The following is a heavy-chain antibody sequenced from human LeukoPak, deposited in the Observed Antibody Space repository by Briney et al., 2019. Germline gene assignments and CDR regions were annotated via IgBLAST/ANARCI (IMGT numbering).Heavy chain of an antibody. J-gene: IGHJ5*02. Sequence: GTSLRLSCAASGFTFSTYGMHWVRQAPGKGLEWVAVSWYDGSNKYYVDSVKSRFTLSRDNSKNTLYLQMNSLRAEDTAVYYCARSGSYFGYNWSDPWGQGTLVTVSS. CDR2: SWYDGSNK. V-gene: IGHV3-33*01. D-gene: IGHD1-26*01. CDR1: GFTFSTYG. CDR3: ARSGSYFGYNWSDP.